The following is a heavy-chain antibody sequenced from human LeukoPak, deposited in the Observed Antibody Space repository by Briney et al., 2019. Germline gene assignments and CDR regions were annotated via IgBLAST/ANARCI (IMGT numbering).Heavy chain of an antibody. Sequence: GASVKVSCKTSGYTFTDFYMHWVRQAPGQGLEWVGWIHPNTGATNYAPKFRGRVIMTRDTSISTIYMEVSRLTSDDTAVYYCARDTQSKRYYWGQGTLVTVSS. J-gene: IGHJ4*02. V-gene: IGHV1-2*02. CDR2: IHPNTGAT. CDR3: ARDTQSKRYY. D-gene: IGHD2-15*01. CDR1: GYTFTDFY.